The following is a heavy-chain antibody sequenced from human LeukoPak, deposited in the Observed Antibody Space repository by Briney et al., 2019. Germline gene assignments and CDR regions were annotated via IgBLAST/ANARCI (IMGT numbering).Heavy chain of an antibody. CDR2: IYTSGST. Sequence: PSETLSLTCTVSGASISSGSHHWSWIRQPAGKGVEWIGRIYTSGSTNYNPSLKSRVSISIDMSKNQFSLKLSSVTAADTAVYYCARDKGGFLYFGEHDPWGQGTLVTVSS. D-gene: IGHD3-10*01. CDR3: ARDKGGFLYFGEHDP. CDR1: GASISSGSHH. J-gene: IGHJ5*02. V-gene: IGHV4-61*02.